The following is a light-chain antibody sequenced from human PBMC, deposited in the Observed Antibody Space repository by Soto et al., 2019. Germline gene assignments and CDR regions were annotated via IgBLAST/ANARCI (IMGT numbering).Light chain of an antibody. CDR1: QSVSSN. J-gene: IGKJ2*01. CDR2: GTS. Sequence: EIVMTQSPATLSVSPGERATLSCRASQSVSSNLAWYQQKPGQDPRLLIYGTSTRDTGIPARFSGSGSGTEFTLTISSLQSEDFAVYYCQQYNNSPPTFGQGTKLEIK. CDR3: QQYNNSPPT. V-gene: IGKV3-15*01.